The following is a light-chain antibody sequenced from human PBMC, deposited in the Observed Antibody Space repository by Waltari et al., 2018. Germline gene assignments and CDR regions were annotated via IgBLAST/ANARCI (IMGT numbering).Light chain of an antibody. J-gene: IGLJ1*01. Sequence: QSALTQPASVSGTPGQSITLSCTGTNSDVGNYNLVSWYQHHPGEAPKPMICEVIKRPSGVSNRFSGSKSGNTASLTISGLQAEDEADYYCCSYAGSGTYVFGTGTKVTVL. V-gene: IGLV2-23*02. CDR2: EVI. CDR1: NSDVGNYNL. CDR3: CSYAGSGTYV.